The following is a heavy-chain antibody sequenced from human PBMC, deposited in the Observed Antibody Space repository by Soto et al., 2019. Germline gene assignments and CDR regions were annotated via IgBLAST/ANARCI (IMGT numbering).Heavy chain of an antibody. D-gene: IGHD2-8*02. V-gene: IGHV4-4*02. J-gene: IGHJ6*02. CDR1: SGSITSSNW. Sequence: QVQLQESGPGLVKPSGTLSLTCAVSSGSITSSNWWSWVRQPPGKGLEWIGEIFHNGNTYYNPSLKSRVTISVDTSKNQFSVNLRSVTAADTAVYYCARRTGGMDVWGQGTTVTVSS. CDR3: ARRTGGMDV. CDR2: IFHNGNT.